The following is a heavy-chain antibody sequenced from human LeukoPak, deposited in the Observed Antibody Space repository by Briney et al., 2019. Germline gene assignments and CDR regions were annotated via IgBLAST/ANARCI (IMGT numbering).Heavy chain of an antibody. CDR2: ISYDGSNK. V-gene: IGHV3-30-3*01. Sequence: GGSLRLSCAASGFTFSEYAMHWVRQAPGKGLEGVAVISYDGSNKYYADPVKGRFTLSRDNSKTTLYLQMNSLRAEDTAVYYCARAYSGSPKGGVDYRGQGTMVTVSS. J-gene: IGHJ4*02. CDR3: ARAYSGSPKGGVDY. D-gene: IGHD1-26*01. CDR1: GFTFSEYA.